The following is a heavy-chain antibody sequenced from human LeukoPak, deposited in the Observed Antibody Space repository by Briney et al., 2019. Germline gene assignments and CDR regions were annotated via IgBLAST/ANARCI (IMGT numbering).Heavy chain of an antibody. J-gene: IGHJ4*02. CDR3: ARAEDLSSWYIPSFFDY. CDR2: INPSTGST. Sequence: ASVKVSCKASGYTFTTYYMHWVRQAPGPGLEWMGIINPSTGSTRYAQKFQGRVTMTRDMSTSTVYMELNSLRSEDTAVYYCARAEDLSSWYIPSFFDYWGQGTLVTVSS. D-gene: IGHD6-13*01. V-gene: IGHV1-46*01. CDR1: GYTFTTYY.